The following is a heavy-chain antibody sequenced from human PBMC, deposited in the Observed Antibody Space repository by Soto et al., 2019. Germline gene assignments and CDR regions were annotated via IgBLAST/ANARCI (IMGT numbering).Heavy chain of an antibody. Sequence: QVRLVHSETEVKKPGASVNVSCKASGYTFTSYTISWVRQAPGQGLEWMGWISANNGNTEIAQKFQDRRTMIADTTTSTAYLELRNLRPDASAVYYGAISLPWLDPWGQGTLVAVSS. CDR3: AISLPWLDP. CDR2: ISANNGNT. V-gene: IGHV1-18*01. J-gene: IGHJ5*02. CDR1: GYTFTSYT.